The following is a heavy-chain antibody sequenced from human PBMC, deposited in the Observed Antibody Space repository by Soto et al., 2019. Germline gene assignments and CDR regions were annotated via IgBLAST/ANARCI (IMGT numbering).Heavy chain of an antibody. CDR2: ISAYNGNT. D-gene: IGHD3-22*01. V-gene: IGHV1-18*01. J-gene: IGHJ4*02. CDR3: ARVLDYHDSSGYNDY. CDR1: GYTFTSYG. Sequence: ASVKVSCKASGYTFTSYGISWVRQAPGQGLEWMGWISAYNGNTNYAQKLQGRVTMTTDTSTSTAYMELRSLRSDDTAVYYCARVLDYHDSSGYNDYWGQGTLVTVSS.